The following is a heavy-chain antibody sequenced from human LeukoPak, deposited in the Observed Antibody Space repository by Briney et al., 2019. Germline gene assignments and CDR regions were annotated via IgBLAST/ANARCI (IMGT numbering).Heavy chain of an antibody. CDR3: ARRYYQTNVHDRHFDS. CDR1: GFTFSDDW. J-gene: IGHJ4*02. D-gene: IGHD3-10*01. V-gene: IGHV3-74*01. CDR2: INDDGSIT. Sequence: GGSLRLSCAASGFTFSDDWMHWVRQAPGKGLVWVARINDDGSITTYAESVRGRFTISRDNAKRTLYLQMNSLGIEDTAVYFCARRYYQTNVHDRHFDSWGQGTLVTVSS.